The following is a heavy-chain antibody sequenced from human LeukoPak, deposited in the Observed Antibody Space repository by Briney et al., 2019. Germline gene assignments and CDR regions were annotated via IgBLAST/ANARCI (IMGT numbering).Heavy chain of an antibody. CDR1: GVSISSSSYY. D-gene: IGHD3-3*01. CDR3: ARVRRFLEWSDAFDI. CDR2: IYYSGST. V-gene: IGHV4-39*07. Sequence: SETLPLTCTVSGVSISSSSYYWGWIRQPPGKGLEWIGSIYYSGSTYYNPSLKSRVTISVDTSKNQFSLKLSSVTAADTAVYYCARVRRFLEWSDAFDIWGQGTMVTVSS. J-gene: IGHJ3*02.